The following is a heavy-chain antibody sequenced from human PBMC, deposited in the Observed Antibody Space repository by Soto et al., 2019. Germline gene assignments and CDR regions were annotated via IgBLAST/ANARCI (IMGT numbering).Heavy chain of an antibody. Sequence: QIQLLQSRGEVRTPGASVKVSCKASGYTFSSYGITWVLQAPGQGLEWLGWINPSSGETNYAQKFQGRVTVTTDTTTTTGYMELRNLTFDDTAVYYCARDWYSSFDPWGQGTLVTVSS. CDR3: ARDWYSSFDP. V-gene: IGHV1-18*01. J-gene: IGHJ5*02. CDR1: GYTFSSYG. D-gene: IGHD2-21*02. CDR2: INPSSGET.